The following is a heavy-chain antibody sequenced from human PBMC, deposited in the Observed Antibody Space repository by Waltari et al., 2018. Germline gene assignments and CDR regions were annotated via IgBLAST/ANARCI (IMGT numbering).Heavy chain of an antibody. J-gene: IGHJ4*02. V-gene: IGHV3-30*02. CDR1: GFTFSSYG. CDR3: AKANWNYVPFDY. CDR2: IRYDGSNK. D-gene: IGHD1-7*01. Sequence: QVQLVESGGGVVQPGGSLRLSCAASGFTFSSYGMHWVRQAPGKGLGWVAFIRYDGSNKYYADSVKGRFTISRDNSKNTLYLQMNSLRAEDTAVYYCAKANWNYVPFDYWGQGTLVTVSS.